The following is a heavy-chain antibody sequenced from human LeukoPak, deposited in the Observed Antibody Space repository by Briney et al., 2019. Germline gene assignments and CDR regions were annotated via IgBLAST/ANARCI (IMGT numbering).Heavy chain of an antibody. V-gene: IGHV1-2*02. CDR2: INPNSGGT. Sequence: GASVKVSCKASGYTFTGYYMHWVRQAPGQGLEWMGWINPNSGGTNYAQKFQGRVTMTRDTSISTAYMELSRLRSDDTAVYYCARGSVVVPAALRYYYYMDVWGKGTTVTVSS. J-gene: IGHJ6*03. CDR1: GYTFTGYY. D-gene: IGHD2-2*01. CDR3: ARGSVVVPAALRYYYYMDV.